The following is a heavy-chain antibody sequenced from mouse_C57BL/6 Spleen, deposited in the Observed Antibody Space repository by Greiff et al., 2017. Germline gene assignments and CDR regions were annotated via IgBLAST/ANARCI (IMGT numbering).Heavy chain of an antibody. D-gene: IGHD2-5*01. CDR1: GFTFSDYG. V-gene: IGHV5-17*01. CDR2: ISSGSSTI. CDR3: AKARYSNYAMDY. J-gene: IGHJ4*01. Sequence: DVQLVESGGGLVKPGGSLKLSCAASGFTFSDYGMHWVRQAPEKGLEWVAYISSGSSTIYYADTVKGRFTISRDNAKNTLFLQMTSLRSEDTAMYYCAKARYSNYAMDYWGQGTSVTVSS.